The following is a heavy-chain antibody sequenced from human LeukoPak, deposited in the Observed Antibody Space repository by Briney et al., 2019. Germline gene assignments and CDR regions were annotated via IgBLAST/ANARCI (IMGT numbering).Heavy chain of an antibody. CDR2: ISSSSSYI. V-gene: IGHV3-21*01. Sequence: KAGGSLRLSCAASGFTFSSYSMNWVRQAPGKGLEWVSSISSSSSYIYYADSVKGRFTISRDNAKNSLYLQMNSLRAEDTAVYYCARGLNYYDSPYDYWGQGTLVTVSS. CDR3: ARGLNYYDSPYDY. J-gene: IGHJ4*02. CDR1: GFTFSSYS. D-gene: IGHD3-22*01.